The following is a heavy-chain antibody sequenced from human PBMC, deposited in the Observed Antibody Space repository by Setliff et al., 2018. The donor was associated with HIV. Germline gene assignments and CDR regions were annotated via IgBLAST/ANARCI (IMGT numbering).Heavy chain of an antibody. D-gene: IGHD3-22*01. CDR3: ATVSGYYWQYSDY. CDR2: IYHSGST. CDR1: GYSISSGYY. J-gene: IGHJ4*02. Sequence: SETLSLTCAVSGYSISSGYYWGWIRQPPGKGLEWIGHIYHSGSTSYNPSLKSRATISVDTSKNQFSLKLSSVTAADTAVYYCATVSGYYWQYSDYWGPGTLVTVSS. V-gene: IGHV4-38-2*01.